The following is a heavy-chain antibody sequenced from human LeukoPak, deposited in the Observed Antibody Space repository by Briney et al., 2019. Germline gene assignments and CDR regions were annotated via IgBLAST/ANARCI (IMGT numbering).Heavy chain of an antibody. CDR1: GGSSSSYY. V-gene: IGHV4-4*07. Sequence: PSETLSLTCTVSGGSSSSYYWSWIRQPAGKGLEWIGRINTSGSTNYKPSLKSRVTMSVDTSKNQFSLKLSSVTAADTAVYYCAREYYYDSSGYSNDAFEIWGQGTMVTVSS. J-gene: IGHJ3*02. D-gene: IGHD3-22*01. CDR2: INTSGST. CDR3: AREYYYDSSGYSNDAFEI.